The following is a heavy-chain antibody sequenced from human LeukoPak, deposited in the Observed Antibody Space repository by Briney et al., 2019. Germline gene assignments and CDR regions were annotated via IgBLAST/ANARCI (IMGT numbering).Heavy chain of an antibody. CDR1: GFTFSNAW. CDR3: AYRGFGELLGY. J-gene: IGHJ4*02. Sequence: GGSLRLSCAASGFTFSNAWMSWVRQAPGKGLEWVAVISYDGSNKYYADSVKGRFTISRDNSKNTLYLQMNSLRAEDTAVYYCAYRGFGELLGYWGQGTLVTVSS. CDR2: ISYDGSNK. V-gene: IGHV3-30-3*01. D-gene: IGHD3-10*01.